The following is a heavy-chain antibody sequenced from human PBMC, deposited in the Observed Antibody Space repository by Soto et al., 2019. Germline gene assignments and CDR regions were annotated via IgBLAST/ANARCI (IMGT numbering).Heavy chain of an antibody. V-gene: IGHV4-30-2*01. CDR2: IYHSGTT. J-gene: IGHJ4*02. CDR3: ARGPPLGY. Sequence: QLQLQESGSGLVKPSQTLSLTCAVSGGSISSGGYSWSWIRQPPGKGLAWIGYIYHSGTTYYYPSRKRRVTIAVDRSKNQFCLKLSSVSAADAAVYYCARGPPLGYWGQGTLVTVSS. CDR1: GGSISSGGYS.